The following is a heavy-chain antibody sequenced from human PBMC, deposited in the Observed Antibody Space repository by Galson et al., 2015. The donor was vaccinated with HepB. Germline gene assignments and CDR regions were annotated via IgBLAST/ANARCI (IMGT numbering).Heavy chain of an antibody. V-gene: IGHV1-46*01. D-gene: IGHD3-10*01. J-gene: IGHJ6*02. Sequence: SVKVSCKASGYTFTSYYRHWVRQAPGQGLEWMGVINPSGGSTSYAQKFQGRVTMTRDTSTSTVYMELSSLRSEDTAVYYCARGPRPGRYSNYYYYGMDVWGQGTTVTGSS. CDR2: INPSGGST. CDR3: ARGPRPGRYSNYYYYGMDV. CDR1: GYTFTSYY.